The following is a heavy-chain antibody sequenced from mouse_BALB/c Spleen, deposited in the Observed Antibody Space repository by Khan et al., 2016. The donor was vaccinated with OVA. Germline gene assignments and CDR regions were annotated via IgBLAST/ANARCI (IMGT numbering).Heavy chain of an antibody. V-gene: IGHV3-2*02. CDR3: ARVYGGDFDY. D-gene: IGHD2-10*02. CDR1: GYSITSDYA. CDR2: ISYSGNT. J-gene: IGHJ2*01. Sequence: EVQLQESGPGLVKPSQSLSLTCTVTGYSITSDYAWNWIRQFPGNKLEWMGHISYSGNTKYNPSLKSRISVTRDTSKNQIFLQLNSVTAEDPATYYCARVYGGDFDYWGQGTTLTVSS.